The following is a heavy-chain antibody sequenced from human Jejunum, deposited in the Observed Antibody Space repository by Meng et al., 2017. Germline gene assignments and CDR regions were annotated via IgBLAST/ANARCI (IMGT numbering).Heavy chain of an antibody. D-gene: IGHD6-19*01. CDR1: GDSISSDNW. CDR2: IFRTGTS. J-gene: IGHJ4*02. Sequence: QVQLQESGPGLVKPSGTLSLTCAVSGDSISSDNWCSWVRQPPGKGPEWIGDIFRTGTSNYSPSLRSRVAIYMDKSKNQFSLSLNSVTAADTAVYYCARKGGTYSTGHFPHFDYWGQGTLVTVSS. CDR3: ARKGGTYSTGHFPHFDY. V-gene: IGHV4-4*02.